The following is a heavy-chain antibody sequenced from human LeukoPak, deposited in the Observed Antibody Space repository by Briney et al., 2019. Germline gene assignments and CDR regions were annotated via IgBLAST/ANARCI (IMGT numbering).Heavy chain of an antibody. D-gene: IGHD3-22*01. CDR3: ARQRGYHYDSTTNRFSDL. Sequence: SPSETLSLTCTVSGGSISSSSYYWGWIRQPPGKGLEWIGSIYYSGITYYNPSLKSRVTISVDTSKNQFSLKLSSVTAADTAVYFCARQRGYHYDSTTNRFSDLWGQGTRVTVSS. CDR1: GGSISSSSYY. J-gene: IGHJ5*02. V-gene: IGHV4-39*01. CDR2: IYYSGIT.